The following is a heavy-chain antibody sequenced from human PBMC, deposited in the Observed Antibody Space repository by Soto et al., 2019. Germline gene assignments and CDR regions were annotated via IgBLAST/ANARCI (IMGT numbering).Heavy chain of an antibody. CDR1: GGSISSYY. J-gene: IGHJ6*02. CDR3: AGAPFCSCWPGWFYYYGMDV. D-gene: IGHD6-19*01. Sequence: SETLSLTCTVSGGSISSYYWSWNRQPPGKGLEWIGYIYYSGSTNYNPSLKSRVTISVDTSKNQFSLKLSSVTAADTAVYYCAGAPFCSCWPGWFYYYGMDVWGQGTTVTVSS. V-gene: IGHV4-59*01. CDR2: IYYSGST.